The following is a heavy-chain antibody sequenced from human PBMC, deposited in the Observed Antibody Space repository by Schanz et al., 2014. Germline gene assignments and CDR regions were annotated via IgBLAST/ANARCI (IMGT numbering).Heavy chain of an antibody. D-gene: IGHD2-2*01. CDR1: GDSVSSAGSY. J-gene: IGHJ6*02. CDR3: AREKVDIVVIPGARRNYYYSGMDV. V-gene: IGHV4-31*03. CDR2: IYYSGST. Sequence: QVQLRESGPRLVKPSQTLSLSCTVSGDSVSSAGSYWSWIRQHSGKGLEWIGYIYYSGSTYYNPSLKSRVTISVDTSKNQFSLKLSSVTAADTAVYYCAREKVDIVVIPGARRNYYYSGMDVWGQGTTVTVSS.